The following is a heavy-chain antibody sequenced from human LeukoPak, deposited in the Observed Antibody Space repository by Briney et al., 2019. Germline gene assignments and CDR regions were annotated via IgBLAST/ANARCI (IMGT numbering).Heavy chain of an antibody. CDR2: ISGSGGST. V-gene: IGHV3-23*01. CDR1: GFTFSSYA. CDR3: AMLTGGYDYVWGSYRPDYFDY. Sequence: GGSLRLSCAASGFTFSSYAMSWVRQAPGKGLEWVAAISGSGGSTYYADSVKGRFTVSRDNSKNTLYLQMNSLRAEDTAVYYCAMLTGGYDYVWGSYRPDYFDYWGQGTLVTVSS. D-gene: IGHD3-16*02. J-gene: IGHJ4*02.